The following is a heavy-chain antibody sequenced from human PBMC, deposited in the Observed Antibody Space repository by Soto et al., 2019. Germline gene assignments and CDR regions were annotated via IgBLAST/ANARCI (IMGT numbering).Heavy chain of an antibody. V-gene: IGHV4-59*07. CDR1: GGSISSYY. CDR2: IYYSGST. J-gene: IGHJ6*02. D-gene: IGHD3-3*01. CDR3: ARSERYYDFWSGYYTYYYGMDV. Sequence: SDTLSLTCTVSGGSISSYYWSWIRQPPGKGLEWIGYIYYSGSTNYNPSLKSRVTISVDTSKNQFSLKLSSVTAADTAVYYCARSERYYDFWSGYYTYYYGMDVWGQGTTVTVSS.